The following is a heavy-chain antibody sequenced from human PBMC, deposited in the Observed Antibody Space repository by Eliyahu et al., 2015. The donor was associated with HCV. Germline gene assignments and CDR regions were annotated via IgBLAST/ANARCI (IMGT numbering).Heavy chain of an antibody. D-gene: IGHD3-3*01. J-gene: IGHJ6*02. CDR2: ISYDGSNK. V-gene: IGHV3-30*18. CDR3: AKDIESEWLLYYGMDV. Sequence: QVQLVXSGGGVVQPGRSLRXSCAASGFXFXXFGMHWVRQAPGKGLEGVAVISYDGSNKYYADSVKGRFTISRDNSKNTLYLQMNSLRAEDTAVYYCAKDIESEWLLYYGMDVWGQGTTVTVSS. CDR1: GFXFXXFG.